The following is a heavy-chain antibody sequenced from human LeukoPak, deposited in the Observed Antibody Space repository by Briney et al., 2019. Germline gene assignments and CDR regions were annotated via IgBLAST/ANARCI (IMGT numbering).Heavy chain of an antibody. V-gene: IGHV1-58*01. CDR3: AAGYSGSYYPSFDY. J-gene: IGHJ4*02. Sequence: SVKVSCKASGFTFTSSAVQWVRQARGQRLGWIGWIVVGSGNTNYAQKFQERVTITRDMSTSTAYMELSSLRSEDTAVYYCAAGYSGSYYPSFDYWGQGTLVTVSS. CDR2: IVVGSGNT. D-gene: IGHD3-10*01. CDR1: GFTFTSSA.